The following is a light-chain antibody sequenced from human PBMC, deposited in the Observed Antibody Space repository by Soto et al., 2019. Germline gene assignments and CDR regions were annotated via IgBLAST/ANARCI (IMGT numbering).Light chain of an antibody. CDR3: MQALQTPT. Sequence: VMTQSPLSLPVTPGEPASISCRSSQSLLHSNGYNYLDWYLQKPGQSPQLLIYLGSNRASEVPDRFSGSGSGTDFTLKISRVEAEDVGVYYCMQALQTPTFGQGTKVDIK. J-gene: IGKJ1*01. CDR1: QSLLHSNGYNY. CDR2: LGS. V-gene: IGKV2-28*01.